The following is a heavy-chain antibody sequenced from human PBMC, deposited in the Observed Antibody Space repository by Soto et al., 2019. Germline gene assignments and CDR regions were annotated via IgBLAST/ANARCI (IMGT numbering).Heavy chain of an antibody. CDR2: ISGSGGST. J-gene: IGHJ6*02. CDR3: AREGGETGDSSSWFRFYYYYYGMDV. CDR1: GFTFSSYA. Sequence: PGGSLRLACAASGFTFSSYAMSWVRQAPGKGLEWVSAISGSGGSTYYADSVKGRFTISRDNSKNTLYLQMNSLRAEDTAVYYCAREGGETGDSSSWFRFYYYYYGMDVWGQGTTVTVSS. V-gene: IGHV3-23*01. D-gene: IGHD6-13*01.